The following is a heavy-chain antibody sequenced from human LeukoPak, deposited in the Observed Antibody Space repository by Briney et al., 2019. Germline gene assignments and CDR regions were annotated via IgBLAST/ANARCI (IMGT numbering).Heavy chain of an antibody. J-gene: IGHJ6*03. D-gene: IGHD6-13*01. CDR3: ARVDSSWYHYMDV. V-gene: IGHV4-59*01. Sequence: PSETLCLTCTVSGGSISSYNLSWIRQPPGKGLEWVWYIYYSGSTNYNPSLKSRDTITVDTSKNQFSLKLSSVTAADTAVYYCARVDSSWYHYMDVWGKGTTVTVSS. CDR1: GGSISSYN. CDR2: IYYSGST.